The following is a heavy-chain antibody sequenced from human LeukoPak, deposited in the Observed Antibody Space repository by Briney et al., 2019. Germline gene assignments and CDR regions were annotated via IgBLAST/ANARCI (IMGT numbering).Heavy chain of an antibody. V-gene: IGHV3-11*01. D-gene: IGHD3-16*01. CDR3: AKSRIGMITFNL. J-gene: IGHJ5*02. Sequence: GASLRLSCAASGFTFSDHFMIWIRQAPGKGLEWVSYFSSLGSIIYYADSVKGRFTLSTDNAKNSVYLQMNSLRAEDTAVYYCAKSRIGMITFNLWGQGAVVTVSS. CDR2: FSSLGSII. CDR1: GFTFSDHF.